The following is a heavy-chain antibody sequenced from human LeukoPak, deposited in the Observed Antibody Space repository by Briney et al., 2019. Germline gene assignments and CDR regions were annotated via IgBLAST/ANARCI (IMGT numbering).Heavy chain of an antibody. CDR2: IYHSGST. CDR1: GYSISSGYY. CDR3: ARHGWGAGTGVNWFDP. Sequence: PSETLSLTCAVSGYSISSGYYWGWIRQPPGKGLEWIGSIYHSGSTYYNPSLKSRVTISVDTSKNQFSLKLSSVTAADTAVYYCARHGWGAGTGVNWFDPWGQGTLVTVSS. V-gene: IGHV4-38-2*01. J-gene: IGHJ5*02. D-gene: IGHD6-19*01.